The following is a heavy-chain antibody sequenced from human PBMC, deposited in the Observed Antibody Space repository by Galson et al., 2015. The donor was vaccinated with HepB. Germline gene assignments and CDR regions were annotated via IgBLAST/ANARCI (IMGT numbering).Heavy chain of an antibody. V-gene: IGHV3-30*04. CDR1: GFTFSSYA. Sequence: SLRLSCAASGFTFSSYAMHWARQAPGKGLEWVAVISYDGSNKYYADSVKGRFTISRDNSKNTLYLQMNSLRAEDTAVYYCVKGEGYSSSWYVSVNPGFDYWGQGTLVTVSS. J-gene: IGHJ4*02. D-gene: IGHD6-13*01. CDR2: ISYDGSNK. CDR3: VKGEGYSSSWYVSVNPGFDY.